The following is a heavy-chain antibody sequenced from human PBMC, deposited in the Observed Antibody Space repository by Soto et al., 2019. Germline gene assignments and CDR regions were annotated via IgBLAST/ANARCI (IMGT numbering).Heavy chain of an antibody. CDR1: KFTFRSYG. Sequence: QVQLVESGGGVVQPGRSLRLSCVASKFTFRSYGMHWVRQAPGKGLEWVARISFDGSDKYYGESVKGRFTISRNNSKNTLYLQMSSLSAEDTDVYYCAKDFKPLSPDSYFDYWGQGALFSVSS. CDR2: ISFDGSDK. J-gene: IGHJ4*02. CDR3: AKDFKPLSPDSYFDY. V-gene: IGHV3-30*18.